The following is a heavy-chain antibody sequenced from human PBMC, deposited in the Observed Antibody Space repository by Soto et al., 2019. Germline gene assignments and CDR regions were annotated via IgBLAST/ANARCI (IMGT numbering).Heavy chain of an antibody. Sequence: ASVKVSCKASGYTYTSYGISWVRQAPGQGLEWMGWIGVDSGNTNYAQKLQERVTITRDTSTSTAYMELSSLRSEDTAVYYCAAERGYGGVGYWGQGTLVTVSS. CDR3: AAERGYGGVGY. V-gene: IGHV1-18*01. CDR1: GYTYTSYG. J-gene: IGHJ4*02. CDR2: IGVDSGNT. D-gene: IGHD5-12*01.